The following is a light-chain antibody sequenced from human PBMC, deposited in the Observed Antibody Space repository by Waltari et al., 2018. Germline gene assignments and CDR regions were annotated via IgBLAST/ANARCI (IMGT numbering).Light chain of an antibody. J-gene: IGKJ4*01. V-gene: IGKV3-20*01. Sequence: EIVLTQSPGTLSLSPGERATLSCRASQTVRTTYLAWYQQKPGQAPTLLIYGASIRATGIPDRFSGSGSGTDFSLTISSLEPEDFAVYSCQQYDSSPLTFGGGTRVEIK. CDR2: GAS. CDR1: QTVRTTY. CDR3: QQYDSSPLT.